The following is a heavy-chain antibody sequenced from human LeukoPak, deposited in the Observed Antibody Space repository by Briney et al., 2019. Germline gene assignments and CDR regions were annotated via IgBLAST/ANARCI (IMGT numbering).Heavy chain of an antibody. D-gene: IGHD4/OR15-4a*01. CDR2: INHSGST. J-gene: IGHJ3*02. CDR1: GGSFSGYY. V-gene: IGHV4-34*01. Sequence: SETLSLTCAVYGGSFSGYYWSWIRQPPGKGLEWIGEINHSGSTNYNPSLKSRVTISVDTSKNQFSLKLSSVTAADTAVYYCARARDYGKDAFDIWGQGTMVTVSS. CDR3: ARARDYGKDAFDI.